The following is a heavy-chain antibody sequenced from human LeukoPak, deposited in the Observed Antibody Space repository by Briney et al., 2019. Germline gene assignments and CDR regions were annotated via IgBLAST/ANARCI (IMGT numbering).Heavy chain of an antibody. D-gene: IGHD1-1*01. J-gene: IGHJ4*02. CDR3: ARGRLLATTLDYFDY. CDR1: GGSFSGYY. CDR2: INHSGST. V-gene: IGHV4-34*01. Sequence: PSETLSLTCAVYGGSFSGYYWSWIRQPPGKGLEWIGEINHSGSTNYNPSLKSRVTISVDTSKNQFSLKLSSVTAADTAVYYCARGRLLATTLDYFDYWGQGTLVNVSS.